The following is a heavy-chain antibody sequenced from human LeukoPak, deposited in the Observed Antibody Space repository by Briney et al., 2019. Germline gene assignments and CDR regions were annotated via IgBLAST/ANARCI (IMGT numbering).Heavy chain of an antibody. CDR1: GGFISSSSYY. D-gene: IGHD2/OR15-2a*01. Sequence: SETLSLTCTVSGGFISSSSYYWGWIRQPPGKGLEWIGEINHSGSTNYNPSLKSRVTISVDTSKNQFSLKLSSVTAADTAVYYCAGNHYYYYYYMDVWGKGTTVTVSS. J-gene: IGHJ6*03. CDR3: AGNHYYYYYYMDV. V-gene: IGHV4-39*07. CDR2: INHSGST.